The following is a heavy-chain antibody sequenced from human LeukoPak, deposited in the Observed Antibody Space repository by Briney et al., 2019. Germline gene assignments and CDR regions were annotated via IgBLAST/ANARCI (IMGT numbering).Heavy chain of an antibody. J-gene: IGHJ3*02. D-gene: IGHD6-19*01. Sequence: SQTLSLTCAVSGGSISSGDYSWSWIRQPPGKGLEWIGYIYHSGSTYYNPSLKSRVTISVDRSKNQFSLKVSSMTAADTAVYYCAKYIAVTAFDIWGPETMVTVSS. V-gene: IGHV4-30-2*01. CDR2: IYHSGST. CDR3: AKYIAVTAFDI. CDR1: GGSISSGDYS.